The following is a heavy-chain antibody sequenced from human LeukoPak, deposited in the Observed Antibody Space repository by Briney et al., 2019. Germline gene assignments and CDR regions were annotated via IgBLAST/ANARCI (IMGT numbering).Heavy chain of an antibody. D-gene: IGHD5-24*01. CDR3: AGGRRWLQSLP. CDR1: GFTFSSYA. V-gene: IGHV3-48*04. Sequence: GGSLRLSCAASGFTFSSYAMSWVRQAPGKGLEWVSYISSSGSTIYYADSVKGRFTISRDNAKNSLYLQMNGLRAEDTAVYYCAGGRRWLQSLPWGQGTLVTVSS. CDR2: ISSSGSTI. J-gene: IGHJ5*02.